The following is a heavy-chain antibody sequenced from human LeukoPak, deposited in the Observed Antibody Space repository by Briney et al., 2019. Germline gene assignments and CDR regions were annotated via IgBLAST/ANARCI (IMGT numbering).Heavy chain of an antibody. Sequence: SETLSLTCAVYGGSISGYYWSWIRQPPGKGLEWIGEINHSGSTNYNPSLKSRVTISVDTSKNQFSLKLSSVTAADTAVYYCARGIIDGGDGYFDYWGQGTLVTVSS. V-gene: IGHV4-34*01. CDR3: ARGIIDGGDGYFDY. CDR1: GGSISGYY. CDR2: INHSGST. D-gene: IGHD2/OR15-2a*01. J-gene: IGHJ4*02.